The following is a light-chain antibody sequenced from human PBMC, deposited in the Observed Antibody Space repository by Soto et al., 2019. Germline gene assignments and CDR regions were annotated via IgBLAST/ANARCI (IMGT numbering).Light chain of an antibody. J-gene: IGKJ1*01. CDR1: QSVSGN. V-gene: IGKV3-15*01. Sequence: EIVMTQSPGTLSVSPGERATLSCMASQSVSGNLAWYQQKPGQAPRLLIYGPSTRATGIPARFSGSGSGTELTLTISSLQSEDFAVYYCQQYNNWPRTFGQGTKVEV. CDR3: QQYNNWPRT. CDR2: GPS.